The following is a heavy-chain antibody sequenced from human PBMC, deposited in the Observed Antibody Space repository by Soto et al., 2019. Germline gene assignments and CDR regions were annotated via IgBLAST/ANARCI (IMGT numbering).Heavy chain of an antibody. D-gene: IGHD3-16*02. Sequence: SETLSLTSAVYGGSFRGYYWSWLRQPPGKGLEWIGEINHSGSTNYNPSLKSRVTISVDTSKNQFSLKLSSVNAADTAVYYCARGDYDYVWGSYRYTDYFDYWGQGTLAIVSS. V-gene: IGHV4-34*01. CDR2: INHSGST. CDR3: ARGDYDYVWGSYRYTDYFDY. CDR1: GGSFRGYY. J-gene: IGHJ4*02.